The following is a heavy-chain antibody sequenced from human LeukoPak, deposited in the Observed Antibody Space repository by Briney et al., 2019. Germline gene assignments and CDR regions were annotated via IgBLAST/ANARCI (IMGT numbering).Heavy chain of an antibody. D-gene: IGHD6-25*01. V-gene: IGHV4-39*07. CDR1: GGFIGRNAYY. CDR2: MHYSGST. Sequence: SETLSLTCTVSGGFIGRNAYYWGWIRQPPGKGLEWIGSMHYSGSTYYNQSLRSRVTISVDSSKNQFSLKLSSVTAADTAVYYCARDEKRRAHPFDYWGQGTLVTVSS. CDR3: ARDEKRRAHPFDY. J-gene: IGHJ4*02.